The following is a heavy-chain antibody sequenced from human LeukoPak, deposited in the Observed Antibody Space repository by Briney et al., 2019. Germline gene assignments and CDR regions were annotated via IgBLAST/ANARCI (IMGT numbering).Heavy chain of an antibody. V-gene: IGHV4-39*01. D-gene: IGHD6-13*01. CDR3: ARLRTAAAGTHSDY. CDR1: GGSISSSSYY. Sequence: NPSETLSLTCTVSGGSISSSSYYWGWIRQPPGKGLEWIGSIYYSGSTYYNPSLKSRVTISVDTSKNQFSLKLSSVTAADTAVYYCARLRTAAAGTHSDYWGQGTLVTVSS. CDR2: IYYSGST. J-gene: IGHJ4*02.